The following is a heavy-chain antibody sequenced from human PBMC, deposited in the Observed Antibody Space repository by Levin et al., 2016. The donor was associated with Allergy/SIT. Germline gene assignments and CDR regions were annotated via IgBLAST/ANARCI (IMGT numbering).Heavy chain of an antibody. J-gene: IGHJ6*02. V-gene: IGHV3-73*01. Sequence: GESLKISCAASGFTFSGSGMHWVRQASGKGLEWVGRIRSKANSYATAYSESVKGRFTISRDDSKNTAYLQMSSLKTEDTAVYYCTREEDSDYVWGSYRYFHYGLDVWGQGTTVTVSS. CDR1: GFTFSGSG. CDR2: IRSKANSYAT. D-gene: IGHD3-16*02. CDR3: TREEDSDYVWGSYRYFHYGLDV.